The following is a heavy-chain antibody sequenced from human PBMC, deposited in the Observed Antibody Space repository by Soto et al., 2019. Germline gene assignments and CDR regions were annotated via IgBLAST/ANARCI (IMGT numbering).Heavy chain of an antibody. CDR2: INAGIGNT. D-gene: IGHD3-22*01. J-gene: IGHJ4*02. V-gene: IGHV1-3*01. CDR1: GHTFTGYA. CDR3: TRSYYYDSSGYWGFLDY. Sequence: ASVKVSCKASGHTFTGYAMHWVRQAPGQRLEWMGWINAGIGNTKYSQKFQGRVTITRDTSASTAYMELSSLRSEDTAVYYCTRSYYYDSSGYWGFLDYWGQGTLVTVSS.